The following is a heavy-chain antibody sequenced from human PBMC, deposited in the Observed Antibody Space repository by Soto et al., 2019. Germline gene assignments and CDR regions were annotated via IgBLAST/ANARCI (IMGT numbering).Heavy chain of an antibody. CDR3: AKAHTAYFCSGGNCHAPDI. CDR1: GFTFSSYE. D-gene: IGHD2-15*01. V-gene: IGHV3-23*01. J-gene: IGHJ3*02. CDR2: ISGSGDSP. Sequence: GGSLRLSCAASGFTFSSYEMTWVRQAPGKGLELVSAISGSGDSPYYADSVKGRFTVSRDNSKDTVYLKMNSLRADDTAVYYCAKAHTAYFCSGGNCHAPDIWGQGTVVTVSS.